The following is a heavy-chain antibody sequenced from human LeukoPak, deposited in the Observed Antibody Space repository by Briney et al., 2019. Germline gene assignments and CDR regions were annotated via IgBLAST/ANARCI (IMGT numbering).Heavy chain of an antibody. CDR3: ARTYDYIWGSFRSHSFDS. Sequence: PSETLSLTCAVYGGSFSGYYWNWIRQPPGKGLEWIGSLYYSGSAYYNPSLKSRVTISVDASKNQFSLKLSSVTAADTGVYYCARTYDYIWGSFRSHSFDSWGQGTLVTVSS. D-gene: IGHD3-16*02. CDR2: LYYSGSA. CDR1: GGSFSGYY. J-gene: IGHJ4*02. V-gene: IGHV4-34*01.